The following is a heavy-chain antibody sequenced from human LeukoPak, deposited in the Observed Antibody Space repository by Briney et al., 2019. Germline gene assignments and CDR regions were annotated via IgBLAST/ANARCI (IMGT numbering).Heavy chain of an antibody. J-gene: IGHJ4*01. CDR3: ARDRGSWYGLDF. Sequence: GGSLRLSCAASGFIFSSYNMNWVRQAPGKGLEWISYISSRSTAIYYADSVKGRFTISRDNAKNSVFLQMNSLRAEDTAVYYCARDRGSWYGLDFWGQGTLVTVSS. CDR1: GFIFSSYN. V-gene: IGHV3-48*01. D-gene: IGHD6-13*01. CDR2: ISSRSTAI.